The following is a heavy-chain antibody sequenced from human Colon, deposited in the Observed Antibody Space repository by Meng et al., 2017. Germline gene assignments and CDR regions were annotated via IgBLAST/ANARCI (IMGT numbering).Heavy chain of an antibody. Sequence: SETLSLTCAVYGGSFSGYYWSWIRQPPGKGLEWIGEINHSGSTNYNPSLKSRVTISVDTSNNQFSLKLSSVTAADTAVYSCARGLYDILTGYYIGAFDIWGQGTMVTVSS. J-gene: IGHJ3*02. CDR1: GGSFSGYY. CDR2: INHSGST. D-gene: IGHD3-9*01. CDR3: ARGLYDILTGYYIGAFDI. V-gene: IGHV4-34*01.